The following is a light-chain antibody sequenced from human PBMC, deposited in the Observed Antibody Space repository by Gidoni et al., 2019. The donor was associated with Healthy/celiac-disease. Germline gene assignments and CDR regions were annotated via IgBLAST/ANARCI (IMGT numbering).Light chain of an antibody. CDR2: DAS. Sequence: EIVMTQSPATLSLSPGERATLSCRASQSVSSYLAWYQQKPGQAPRLLIYDASNRATGIPARFRGSGSGTDFTLTISSLEPEDFAVYYCQQRSNWPPDTFGPXTKVDIK. J-gene: IGKJ3*01. CDR1: QSVSSY. V-gene: IGKV3-11*01. CDR3: QQRSNWPPDT.